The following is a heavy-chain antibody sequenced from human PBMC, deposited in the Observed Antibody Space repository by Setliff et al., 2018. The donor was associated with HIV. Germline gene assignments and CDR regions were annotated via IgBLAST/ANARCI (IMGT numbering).Heavy chain of an antibody. J-gene: IGHJ4*02. D-gene: IGHD6-13*01. Sequence: GESLKISCAASGFTFSSYGMHWVRQAPGKGLEWVAFIRSDESDKHYADSVKGRFTISRDNSKNTLYLQMNSLRVEDTAVYYCTKTMYSSRWSCFDYWGQGTPVTVSS. CDR2: IRSDESDK. CDR1: GFTFSSYG. V-gene: IGHV3-30*02. CDR3: TKTMYSSRWSCFDY.